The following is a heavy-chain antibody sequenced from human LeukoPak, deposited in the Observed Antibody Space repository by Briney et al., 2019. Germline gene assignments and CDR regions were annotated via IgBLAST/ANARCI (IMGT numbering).Heavy chain of an antibody. V-gene: IGHV3-30*03. J-gene: IGHJ4*02. Sequence: GGSLRLSCAASGFTFSRYGIQWVRQAPGKGLEWVALISYDGSNTYYADSVKGRFTISRDNSKNTVHLQMNSPRAEDTAVYYCSMGLGYRDYGFDSWGQGTLVTVSS. CDR2: ISYDGSNT. D-gene: IGHD5-12*01. CDR1: GFTFSRYG. CDR3: SMGLGYRDYGFDS.